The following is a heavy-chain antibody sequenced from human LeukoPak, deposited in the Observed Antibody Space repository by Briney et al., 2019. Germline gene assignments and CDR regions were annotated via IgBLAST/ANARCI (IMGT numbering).Heavy chain of an antibody. CDR2: LWYDGSNK. CDR1: GFTFSIYG. D-gene: IGHD4-17*01. CDR3: ARSNRVYGDYLLRAFDI. V-gene: IGHV3-33*01. J-gene: IGHJ3*02. Sequence: GGTLGLFCAAAGFTFSIYGMHRDRQSLGKALVSSPFLWYDGSNKYYADSVTGRFTVFSLNSKNTLFLQMNSLRPHDTAVYHFARSNRVYGDYLLRAFDIWGQGTMVTVSS.